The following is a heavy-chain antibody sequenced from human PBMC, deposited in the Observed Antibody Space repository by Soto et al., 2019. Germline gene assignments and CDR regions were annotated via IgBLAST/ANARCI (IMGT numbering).Heavy chain of an antibody. CDR2: ISYDGSNK. V-gene: IGHV3-30-3*01. CDR3: ARENSSSWSDY. D-gene: IGHD6-13*01. CDR1: GFTFSSYA. J-gene: IGHJ4*02. Sequence: VQLVESGGGVVQPGRSLRLSCAASGFTFSSYAMHWVRQAPGKGLEWVAVISYDGSNKYYADSVKGRFTISRDNSKNTLYLQMNSLRAEDTAVYYCARENSSSWSDYWGQGTLVTVSS.